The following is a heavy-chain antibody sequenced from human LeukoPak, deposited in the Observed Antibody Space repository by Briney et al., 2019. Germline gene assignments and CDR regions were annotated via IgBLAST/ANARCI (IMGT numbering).Heavy chain of an antibody. CDR1: GFTFSRNF. CDR3: ARQDTFDI. V-gene: IGHV3-66*02. J-gene: IGHJ3*02. CDR2: IYTGGNT. Sequence: PGGSLRLSCAASGFTFSRNFMNWVRQAPGKGLEWVSVIYTGGNTYYADSVKGRFTIYRDNSKNTLYLQMNSLRVEDTAVYYCARQDTFDIWGQGTMVTVSS.